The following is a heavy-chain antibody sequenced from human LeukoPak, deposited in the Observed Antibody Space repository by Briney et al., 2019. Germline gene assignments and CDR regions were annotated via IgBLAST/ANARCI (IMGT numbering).Heavy chain of an antibody. V-gene: IGHV3-21*01. Sequence: GGSLRLSCAASGFTFSSYSMNWVRQAPGKGLEWVSSISSSSSYIYYADSVKGRFTISRDNAKNSLYLQMNSLRAEDTAVYYCARDLRDYYGSGSSFIDYWGQGTLVTVSS. CDR2: ISSSSSYI. CDR1: GFTFSSYS. J-gene: IGHJ4*02. D-gene: IGHD3-10*01. CDR3: ARDLRDYYGSGSSFIDY.